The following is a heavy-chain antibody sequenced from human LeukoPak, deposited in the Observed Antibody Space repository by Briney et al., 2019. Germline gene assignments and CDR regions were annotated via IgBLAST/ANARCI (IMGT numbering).Heavy chain of an antibody. D-gene: IGHD5-12*01. CDR2: IYYSGST. V-gene: IGHV4-39*07. J-gene: IGHJ6*03. CDR1: GGSISSSSYY. CDR3: ARERGYLKNYYMDV. Sequence: PSETLSLTCTVSGGSISSSSYYWGWIRQPPGKGLEWIGSIYYSGSTYYNPSLKSRVTISVDTSKNQFSLKLSSVTAADTAVYYCARERGYLKNYYMDVWGKGTTVTISS.